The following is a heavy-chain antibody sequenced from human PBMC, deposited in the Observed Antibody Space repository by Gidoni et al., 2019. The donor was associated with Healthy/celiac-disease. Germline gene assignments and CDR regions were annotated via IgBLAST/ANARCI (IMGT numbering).Heavy chain of an antibody. CDR2: IYWDDDK. CDR3: AHWKTGTTSHYFDY. J-gene: IGHJ4*02. D-gene: IGHD1-1*01. Sequence: QITLKESGPTLVKHTQTLTLTCTFSGFSLSTSGVGVGWIRQPPGKALEWLALIYWDDDKRYSPSLKSRLTITKDTSKNQVVLTMTNMDPVDTATYYCAHWKTGTTSHYFDYWGQGTLVTVSS. CDR1: GFSLSTSGVG. V-gene: IGHV2-5*02.